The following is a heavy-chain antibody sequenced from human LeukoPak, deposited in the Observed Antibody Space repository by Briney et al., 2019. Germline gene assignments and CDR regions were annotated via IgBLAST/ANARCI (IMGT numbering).Heavy chain of an antibody. V-gene: IGHV3-23*01. D-gene: IGHD2-2*01. CDR3: AKSIRDIVVDLDY. CDR2: ISGSGDST. CDR1: GFTFSNYA. J-gene: IGHJ4*02. Sequence: GGSLRLSCAASGFTFSNYAMSWVRQAPGKGLEWVSAISGSGDSTYYAGSVKGRFTISRDNSKNTLYLQMNSLRAEDTAVYYCAKSIRDIVVDLDYWGQGTLVTVSS.